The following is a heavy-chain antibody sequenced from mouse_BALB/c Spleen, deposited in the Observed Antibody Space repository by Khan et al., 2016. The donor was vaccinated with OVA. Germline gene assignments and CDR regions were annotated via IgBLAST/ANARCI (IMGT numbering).Heavy chain of an antibody. D-gene: IGHD1-2*01. CDR2: ISSGGFT. CDR3: AEVLFMYYVDY. Sequence: EVELVESGGGLVKPGGSLKLSCAASGFTFSSYAMSWVRQTPETRLEWVASISSGGFTYSPDSVKGRFTISRDNARNILYLQMISLRSEDTAMYYCAEVLFMYYVDYGCQGVTLTVSS. V-gene: IGHV5-6-5*01. CDR1: GFTFSSYA. J-gene: IGHJ2*01.